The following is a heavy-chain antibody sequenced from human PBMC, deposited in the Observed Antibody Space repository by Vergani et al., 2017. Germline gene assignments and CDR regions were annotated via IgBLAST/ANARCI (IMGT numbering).Heavy chain of an antibody. J-gene: IGHJ4*02. CDR3: ARGTLDTAMGDFNY. CDR1: GYSISSGYY. D-gene: IGHD5-18*01. Sequence: QVQLQESGPGLVKPSETLSLTCAVSGYSISSGYYWGWIRQPPGKGLEWIGSIYQSGSTYYNPSLKSRVTISVDTSKNQFSLKLSSVTAADTAVYYCARGTLDTAMGDFNYWGQGTLVTVSS. CDR2: IYQSGST. V-gene: IGHV4-38-2*01.